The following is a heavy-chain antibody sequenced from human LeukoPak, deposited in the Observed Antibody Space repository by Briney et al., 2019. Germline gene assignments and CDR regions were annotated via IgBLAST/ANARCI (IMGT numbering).Heavy chain of an antibody. CDR1: GGTFSSDA. Sequence: ASVKVSCKASGGTFSSDAISWVRQAPGQGLEWMGRIIPIFGTANYAQKFQGRVTITTDESTSTAYMELSSLRSEDTAVYYCARDGRDGYNCFDYWGQGTLVTVSS. CDR2: IIPIFGTA. D-gene: IGHD5-24*01. V-gene: IGHV1-69*05. CDR3: ARDGRDGYNCFDY. J-gene: IGHJ4*02.